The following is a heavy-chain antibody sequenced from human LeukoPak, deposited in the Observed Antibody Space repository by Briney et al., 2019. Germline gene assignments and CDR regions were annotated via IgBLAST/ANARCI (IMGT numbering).Heavy chain of an antibody. J-gene: IGHJ4*02. CDR2: IYYTGRT. V-gene: IGHV4-30-4*01. Sequence: SETLSLTCTVSGDSISSGDYYWSWIRQPPGTGLEWIGFIYYTGRTYYNPSLKSRVTMSVDTSKNQFSLNLISVTAADTAVYYCARVRYNWSEDDYWGQGILVTVSS. D-gene: IGHD1-1*01. CDR1: GDSISSGDYY. CDR3: ARVRYNWSEDDY.